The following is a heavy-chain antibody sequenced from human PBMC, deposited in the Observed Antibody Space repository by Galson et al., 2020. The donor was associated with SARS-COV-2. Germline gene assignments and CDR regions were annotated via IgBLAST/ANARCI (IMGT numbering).Heavy chain of an antibody. V-gene: IGHV4-39*07. CDR2: IFSGGSS. Sequence: ASETLSLTCTVSGDFISTSSAPWAWLRQPPGKGLEWLGSIFSGGSSNYNPSVKRRITMSVDTATNQFSLRLHSVTAADTAVYFCARDSIVTPRLRVFYYWGQGSRVTVSS. D-gene: IGHD1-26*01. CDR1: GDFISTSSAP. CDR3: ARDSIVTPRLRVFYY. J-gene: IGHJ4*02.